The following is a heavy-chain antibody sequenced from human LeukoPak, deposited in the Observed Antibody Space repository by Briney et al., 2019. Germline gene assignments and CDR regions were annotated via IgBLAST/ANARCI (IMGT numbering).Heavy chain of an antibody. D-gene: IGHD3-22*01. Sequence: GGSLRLSCAASGFTFSSYSMNWVRQAPGKGLEWVSSISSSSSYISYADSVKGRFTISRDNVKNSLSLQMSSLRAEDTAVYYCARDGGYSSGYYTFDYWGQGTLVTVSS. CDR1: GFTFSSYS. CDR2: ISSSSSYI. J-gene: IGHJ4*02. V-gene: IGHV3-21*01. CDR3: ARDGGYSSGYYTFDY.